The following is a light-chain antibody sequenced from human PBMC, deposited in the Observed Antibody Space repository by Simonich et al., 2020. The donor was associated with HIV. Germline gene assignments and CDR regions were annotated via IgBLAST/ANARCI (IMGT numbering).Light chain of an antibody. V-gene: IGKV4-1*01. Sequence: DIVMTQSPDSLAVSLGERATINCKSSQSFLYRSNNKNYLACNQQKPGQPPKLLIYWAATRESGVPDRFSGSGSGTDFTLTISSLQAEDVAVYYCQQYYSTPLTFGGGTKVEIK. CDR3: QQYYSTPLT. J-gene: IGKJ4*01. CDR1: QSFLYRSNNKNY. CDR2: WAA.